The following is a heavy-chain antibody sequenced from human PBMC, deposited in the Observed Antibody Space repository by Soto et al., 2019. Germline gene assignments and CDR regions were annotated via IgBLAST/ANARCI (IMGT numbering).Heavy chain of an antibody. D-gene: IGHD4-17*01. CDR3: EKDWQYGDYGYYFDY. J-gene: IGHJ4*02. Sequence: ASVKVSCKASGYIFTGYYMHWVRQAPGQGLEWMGWINPNSGGTNYAQNFQGRVIMTRDTSISTAYMELSGLRSDDTAVYYCEKDWQYGDYGYYFDYWGQGTLVTVSS. V-gene: IGHV1-2*02. CDR1: GYIFTGYY. CDR2: INPNSGGT.